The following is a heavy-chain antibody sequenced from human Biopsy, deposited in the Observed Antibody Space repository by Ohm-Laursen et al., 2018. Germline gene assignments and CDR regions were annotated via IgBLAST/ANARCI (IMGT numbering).Heavy chain of an antibody. CDR1: GYTFTAYG. CDR3: ARDPGYDFWSGSDPFDI. V-gene: IGHV1-18*04. CDR2: ISTYNDDT. D-gene: IGHD3-3*01. Sequence: ASVKVSCNTSGYTFTAYGISWVRQAPGQGLEWMGWISTYNDDTNIAQKFQGRVSMTTDTSTRTAYMELRSLRSGDTVIYFCARDPGYDFWSGSDPFDIWGQGTLVTVS. J-gene: IGHJ3*02.